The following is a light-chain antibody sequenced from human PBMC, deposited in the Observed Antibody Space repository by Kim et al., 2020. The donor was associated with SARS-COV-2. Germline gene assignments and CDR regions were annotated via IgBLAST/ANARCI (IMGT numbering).Light chain of an antibody. J-gene: IGLJ3*02. CDR2: RND. CDR1: SYNVGNQG. CDR3: SAWDSSLSAWV. V-gene: IGLV10-54*01. Sequence: QSDTLACTGNSYNVGNQGAVWLQQHQGQPPKLLYYRNDNRPSGISARLAAARSGSTASLTITGLQPEDEADYYCSAWDSSLSAWVFGGGTQLTVL.